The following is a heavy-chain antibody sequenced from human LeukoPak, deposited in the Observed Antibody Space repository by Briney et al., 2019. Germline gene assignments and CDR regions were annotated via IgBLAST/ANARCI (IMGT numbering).Heavy chain of an antibody. CDR3: ARDYAFDI. V-gene: IGHV1-69*05. Sequence: GSSVKVSCKASGGTFSSYAISWVRQAPGQGLEWMGGIIPIFGTANYAQKLQGRVTMTTDTSTSTAYMELRSLRSDDTAVYYCARDYAFDIWGQGTMVTVSS. CDR1: GGTFSSYA. CDR2: IIPIFGTA. J-gene: IGHJ3*02.